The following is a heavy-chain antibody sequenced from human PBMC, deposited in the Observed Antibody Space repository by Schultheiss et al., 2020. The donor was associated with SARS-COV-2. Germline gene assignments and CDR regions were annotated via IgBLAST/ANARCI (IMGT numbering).Heavy chain of an antibody. CDR1: GFTFSSYA. J-gene: IGHJ4*02. CDR2: ISGSGGST. CDR3: AKLIDLIVVVTHFDY. D-gene: IGHD3-22*01. V-gene: IGHV3-23*01. Sequence: GGSLRLSCAASGFTFSSYAMSWVRQAPGKGLEWVSAISGSGGSTYYADSVKGRFTISRDNSKNTLYLQMNSLRAEDTAVYYCAKLIDLIVVVTHFDYWGQGTLVTVSS.